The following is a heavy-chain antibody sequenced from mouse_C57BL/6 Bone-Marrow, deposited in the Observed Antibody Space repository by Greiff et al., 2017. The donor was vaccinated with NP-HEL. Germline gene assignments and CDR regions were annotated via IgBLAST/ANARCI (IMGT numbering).Heavy chain of an antibody. J-gene: IGHJ2*01. D-gene: IGHD2-3*01. CDR2: IDPETGGT. Sequence: VQLQQSGAELVRPGASVTLSCKASGYTFTDYEMHWVKQTPVHGLEWIGAIDPETGGTAYNQKFKGKAILTADKSSSTAYMELRSLTSEDSAVYYGTRTLYDGYIDYWGQGTTLTVSS. V-gene: IGHV1-15*01. CDR3: TRTLYDGYIDY. CDR1: GYTFTDYE.